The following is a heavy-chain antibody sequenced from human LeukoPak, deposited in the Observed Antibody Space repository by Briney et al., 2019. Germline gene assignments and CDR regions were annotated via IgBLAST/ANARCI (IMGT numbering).Heavy chain of an antibody. CDR1: GFISSSYS. CDR2: ISSSSGYI. CDR3: ARGVELTGYSDY. Sequence: GGSLRLSCAASGFISSSYSMNWVRQAPGKGLEWVSYISSSSGYIYYADSVKGRFTISRDNAKNSLYLQMNSLRAEDTAVYYCARGVELTGYSDYWGRGTLVTVSS. J-gene: IGHJ4*02. V-gene: IGHV3-21*01. D-gene: IGHD3-9*01.